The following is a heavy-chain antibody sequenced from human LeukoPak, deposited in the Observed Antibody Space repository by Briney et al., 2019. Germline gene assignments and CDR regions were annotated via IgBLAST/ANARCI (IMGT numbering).Heavy chain of an antibody. CDR2: ICYSGST. J-gene: IGHJ4*02. CDR1: GGSISSSSYY. D-gene: IGHD5-12*01. V-gene: IGHV4-39*01. Sequence: PSETLSLTCTVSGGSISSSSYYWGWIRQPPGKGLEWIGSICYSGSTYYNPSLKSRVTISVDTSKNQFSLKLSSVTAADTAVYYCATGPVDIVFWGQGTLVTVSS. CDR3: ATGPVDIVF.